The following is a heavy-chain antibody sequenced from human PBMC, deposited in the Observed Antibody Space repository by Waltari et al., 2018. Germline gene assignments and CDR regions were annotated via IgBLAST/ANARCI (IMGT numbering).Heavy chain of an antibody. CDR2: IYTSGST. CDR3: SRETTTVTNNWFDP. D-gene: IGHD4-17*01. Sequence: QVQLQESGPGLVKPSQTLSLNCTVSGGSISSGSYYWSWIRQPAGKGLEWIGYIYTSGSTNYNPSLKSRVTISVDTSKNQFSLKLSSVTAADTAVYYCSRETTTVTNNWFDPWGQGTLVTVSS. CDR1: GGSISSGSYY. J-gene: IGHJ5*02. V-gene: IGHV4-61*09.